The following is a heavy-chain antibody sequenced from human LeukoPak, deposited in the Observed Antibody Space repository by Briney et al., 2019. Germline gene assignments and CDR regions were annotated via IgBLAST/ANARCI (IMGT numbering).Heavy chain of an antibody. J-gene: IGHJ4*02. CDR3: AKDSYSSGWFAFDY. CDR1: GFTFSSYG. D-gene: IGHD6-19*01. CDR2: IRYDGSNK. Sequence: GGSLRLSCAASGFTFSSYGMHWVRQAPGKGLEWVAFIRYDGSNKYYADSVKGRFTISRDNSKNTRYLQMNSLRAEDTAVYYCAKDSYSSGWFAFDYWGQGTLVTVSS. V-gene: IGHV3-30*02.